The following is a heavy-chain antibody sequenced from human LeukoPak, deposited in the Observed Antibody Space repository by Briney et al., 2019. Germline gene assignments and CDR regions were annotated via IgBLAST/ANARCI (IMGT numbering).Heavy chain of an antibody. J-gene: IGHJ4*02. CDR2: ISGSGGRGGNT. D-gene: IGHD3-3*02. CDR3: AKAGSIRFDY. Sequence: GGSLRLSCAASGFTFSSYAMSWVRQAPGKGLEWDSGISGSGGRGGNTYYADSVKGRFTISRDNSKNTLYLQMNSLRADDTAVYYCAKAGSIRFDYWGQGTLVTVSS. CDR1: GFTFSSYA. V-gene: IGHV3-23*01.